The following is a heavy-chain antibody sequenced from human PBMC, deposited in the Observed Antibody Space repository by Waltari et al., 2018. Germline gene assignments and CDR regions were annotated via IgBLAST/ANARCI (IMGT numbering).Heavy chain of an antibody. J-gene: IGHJ3*02. V-gene: IGHV4-4*02. D-gene: IGHD6-19*01. CDR2: IYHSGST. CDR1: GGSISSRNW. Sequence: QVQLQESGPGLVKHSETLSLTCTVSGGSISSRNWWSWVRQPRGRGLEWSGEIYHSGSTNYSPSLKRQVTISVDKSKNQFSLKLSSVTAADPAVYYCARGAMGSGWDLRYDAFESCGPGTMVTVSS. CDR3: ARGAMGSGWDLRYDAFES.